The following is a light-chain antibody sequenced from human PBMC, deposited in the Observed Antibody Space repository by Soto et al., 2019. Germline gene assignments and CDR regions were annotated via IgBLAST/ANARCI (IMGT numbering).Light chain of an antibody. V-gene: IGKV4-1*01. J-gene: IGKJ4*01. CDR3: HQNYATPLT. CDR2: WAS. Sequence: DIVMTQSPDSLAVSLGERATINCKSSQSVLYNSNNKNYLAWYQQKPGQPPKLLIFWASTRESGVPDRFSGSGSGTDFTLTISSLQAEDVAVYYCHQNYATPLTFGGGTKLEIK. CDR1: QSVLYNSNNKNY.